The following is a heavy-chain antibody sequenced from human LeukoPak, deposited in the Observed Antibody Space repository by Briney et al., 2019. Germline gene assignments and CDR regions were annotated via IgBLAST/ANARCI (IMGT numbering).Heavy chain of an antibody. CDR3: ARQNPLADVFDI. Sequence: GESLKISCKSFGYTFTSYWIGWVRQMPGKGLEWMGIIYPGDSDTRYSPSFQGQVTMSADKSIRTAYLQWSSLKASDTAMYFCARQNPLADVFDIWGQGTMITVSS. J-gene: IGHJ3*02. V-gene: IGHV5-51*01. CDR1: GYTFTSYW. CDR2: IYPGDSDT.